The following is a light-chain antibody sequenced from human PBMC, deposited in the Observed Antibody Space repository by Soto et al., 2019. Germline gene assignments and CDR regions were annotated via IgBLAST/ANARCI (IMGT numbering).Light chain of an antibody. Sequence: QSVLTQPASVSGSPGQSITISCTGTSSDVGGYDYVSWYQHHPGKAPKLMIYDVSNRPSGVSNRFSASKSGNTASLTISGLQVEDEADYYCSSFSSSNTPVVFAGGTKLTVL. J-gene: IGLJ2*01. CDR3: SSFSSSNTPVV. CDR2: DVS. V-gene: IGLV2-14*03. CDR1: SSDVGGYDY.